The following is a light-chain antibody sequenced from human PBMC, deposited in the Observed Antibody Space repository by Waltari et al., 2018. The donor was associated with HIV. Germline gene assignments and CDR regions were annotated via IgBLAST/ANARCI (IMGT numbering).Light chain of an antibody. CDR2: DNN. CDR3: GTWDTSLNAWV. V-gene: IGLV1-51*01. CDR1: GSNVAHNF. J-gene: IGLJ3*02. Sequence: QSVLTQTPSLSAPSGQKVTISCPGSGSNVAHNFVSWYQHFPGAAPKLVIYDNNKRPSGNPDRFSGSKSDTSATLDITAGQAGDEADYYCGTWDTSLNAWVFGGGTRLTVL.